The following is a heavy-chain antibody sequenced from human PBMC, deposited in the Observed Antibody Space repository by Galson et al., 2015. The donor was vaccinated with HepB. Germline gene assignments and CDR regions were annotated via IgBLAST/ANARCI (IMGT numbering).Heavy chain of an antibody. CDR1: GYSFTSYW. CDR2: IDPSDSYT. CDR3: ARRLRYSSGLGEMVYYYGMDV. J-gene: IGHJ6*02. D-gene: IGHD6-19*01. Sequence: QSGAEVKKPGESLRISCKGSGYSFTSYWISWVRQMPGKGLEWMGRIDPSDSYTNYSPSFQGHVTISADKSISTAYLQWSSLKASDTAMYYCARRLRYSSGLGEMVYYYGMDVWGQGTTVTVSS. V-gene: IGHV5-10-1*01.